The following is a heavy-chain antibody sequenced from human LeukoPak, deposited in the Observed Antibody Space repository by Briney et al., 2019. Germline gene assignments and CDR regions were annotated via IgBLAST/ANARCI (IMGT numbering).Heavy chain of an antibody. J-gene: IGHJ5*02. CDR1: GFTFSSYA. CDR2: ISGSGGST. D-gene: IGHD2-21*01. Sequence: AGGSLRLSCAASGFTFSSYAMSWVRQAPGKGLEWVSAISGSGGSTYYADSVKGRFTISRDNSKNTLYLQMNSLRAEDTAVYYCAREEVRVLVRWLDPWGQGTLVTVSS. CDR3: AREEVRVLVRWLDP. V-gene: IGHV3-23*01.